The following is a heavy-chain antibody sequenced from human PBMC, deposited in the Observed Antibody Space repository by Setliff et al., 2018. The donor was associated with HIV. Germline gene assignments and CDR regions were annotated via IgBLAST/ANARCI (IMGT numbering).Heavy chain of an antibody. CDR3: ARQLSNSFDY. CDR2: FSPHNGGT. D-gene: IGHD1-1*01. J-gene: IGHJ4*02. Sequence: VASVKVSCKASGGTFSSYAISWVRQAPGRGLEWMGWFSPHNGGTRISQKFRGSVTMTRDRSINTAYMEFTGLTSDDTAVYYCARQLSNSFDYWGQGTLVTVSS. V-gene: IGHV1-2*02. CDR1: GGTFSSYA.